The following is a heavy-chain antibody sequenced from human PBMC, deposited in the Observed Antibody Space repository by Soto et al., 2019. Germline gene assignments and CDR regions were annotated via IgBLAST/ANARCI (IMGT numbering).Heavy chain of an antibody. CDR3: AASIFYYGMDV. CDR2: IYPGDSDT. Sequence: GESLKISCKGSGYTFTNYWIGWVRQMPGKGLEWMGIIYPGDSDTKYNPSFQGQVTISADKSITTTYLRWTSLKASDTAIYYCAASIFYYGMDVWGQGTTVTAP. V-gene: IGHV5-51*01. CDR1: GYTFTNYW. J-gene: IGHJ6*02.